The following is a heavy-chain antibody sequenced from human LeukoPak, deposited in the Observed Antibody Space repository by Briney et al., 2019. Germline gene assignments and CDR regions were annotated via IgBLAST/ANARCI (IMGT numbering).Heavy chain of an antibody. Sequence: ASVKASCKAPGYTFTSYDINWVRQATGQGLEWMGWMNPNSGNIGYAQKFQGRVTMTRNTSISTAYMELSSLRSEDTAVYYCARGRYYDSSGSLTNDYWGQGTLVTVSS. CDR1: GYTFTSYD. V-gene: IGHV1-8*01. CDR2: MNPNSGNI. J-gene: IGHJ4*02. CDR3: ARGRYYDSSGSLTNDY. D-gene: IGHD3-22*01.